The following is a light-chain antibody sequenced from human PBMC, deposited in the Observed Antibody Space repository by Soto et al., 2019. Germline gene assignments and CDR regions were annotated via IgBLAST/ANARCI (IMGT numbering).Light chain of an antibody. J-gene: IGLJ3*02. CDR2: DVS. V-gene: IGLV2-11*01. CDR1: SSDVGAYNY. CDR3: CSYAGSYTLV. Sequence: QSVLTQPRSVSGSPGQSVTISCTGTSSDVGAYNYVSWYQQHPGKVPKLMIYDVSRRPSGVPDRFSGSKSGNTASLTISGLRADDEADYYCCSYAGSYTLVFGGGTKLTVL.